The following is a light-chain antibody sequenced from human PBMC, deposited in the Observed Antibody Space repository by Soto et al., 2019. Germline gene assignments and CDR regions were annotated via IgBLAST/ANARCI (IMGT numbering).Light chain of an antibody. CDR3: QQYETYAT. CDR2: GAS. CDR1: HSIISY. J-gene: IGKJ1*01. V-gene: IGKV1-5*01. Sequence: DIQMTQSPSTLSASVGDRVTITGRASHSIISYLAWYQQKPGKAPKLLIYGASSLESGVPSRFSGSGSGTEFTLTISGLQPDDSATYYCQQYETYATFGRGTKVDI.